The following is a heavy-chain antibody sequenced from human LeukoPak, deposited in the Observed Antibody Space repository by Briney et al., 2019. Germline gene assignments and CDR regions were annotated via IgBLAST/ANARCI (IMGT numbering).Heavy chain of an antibody. CDR1: GYTFTSYD. J-gene: IGHJ4*02. D-gene: IGHD2-15*01. V-gene: IGHV1-8*01. Sequence: ASVKVSCKASGYTFTSYDTNWVRQATGQGLEWMGWMNPNSGNTGYAQKFQGRVTMTRNTSISTAYMELSSLRSEDTAVYYCARGYCSGGSCYYHDYWGQGTLVTVSS. CDR2: MNPNSGNT. CDR3: ARGYCSGGSCYYHDY.